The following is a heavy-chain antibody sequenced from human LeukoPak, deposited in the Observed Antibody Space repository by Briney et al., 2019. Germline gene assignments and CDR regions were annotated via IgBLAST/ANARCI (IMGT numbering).Heavy chain of an antibody. V-gene: IGHV3-30*04. D-gene: IGHD1-14*01. CDR2: ISYDGSNK. CDR1: GFTFSSYA. Sequence: GGSLRLSCAASGFTFSSYAMHWVRQAPGKGLEWVAVISYDGSNKYYADSVEGRFTISRDNSKNTLYLQMNSLRAEDTAVYYCARDRAGLNTGHLAYWGQGTLVTVSS. J-gene: IGHJ4*02. CDR3: ARDRAGLNTGHLAY.